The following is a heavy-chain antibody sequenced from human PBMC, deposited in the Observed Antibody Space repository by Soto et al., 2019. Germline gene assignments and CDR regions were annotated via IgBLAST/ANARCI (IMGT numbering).Heavy chain of an antibody. CDR3: ASSGFDY. Sequence: QVQLVQSGAEVKKPGASVKVSCRASGYTFTSYYMPWLGQAPGQGLEWMGIINPSGGSTSYAQKFQGRVTMTRDTSTSTVYMELSSLRSEDTAVYYCASSGFDYWGQGTLVTVSS. CDR2: INPSGGST. J-gene: IGHJ4*02. V-gene: IGHV1-46*01. CDR1: GYTFTSYY. D-gene: IGHD6-25*01.